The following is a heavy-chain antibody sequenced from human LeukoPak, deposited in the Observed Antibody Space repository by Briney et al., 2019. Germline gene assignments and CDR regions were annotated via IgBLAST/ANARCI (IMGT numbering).Heavy chain of an antibody. D-gene: IGHD3-10*01. V-gene: IGHV4-59*01. Sequence: SETLSLTCTVSGGSINTYYWSWIRQPPGKGLEWIGYIYYSGSTNYNPSLKSRVTISVDTSKNQFSLKLSSVTAADTAVYYCARAPLLYGSGKGAFDIWGQGTMVTVSS. CDR3: ARAPLLYGSGKGAFDI. J-gene: IGHJ3*02. CDR2: IYYSGST. CDR1: GGSINTYY.